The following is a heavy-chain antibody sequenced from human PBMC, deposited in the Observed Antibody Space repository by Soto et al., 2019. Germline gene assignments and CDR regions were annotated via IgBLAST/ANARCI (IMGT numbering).Heavy chain of an antibody. Sequence: GGSLRLSCAASGFTFSDYYMSWIRQAPGKGLEWVSYISSSSSYTNYADSVKGRFTISRDNAKNSLYLQMNSLRAEDTAVYYCARGGDYGGHFDYWGQGTLVTVSP. CDR1: GFTFSDYY. J-gene: IGHJ4*02. V-gene: IGHV3-11*06. CDR2: ISSSSSYT. CDR3: ARGGDYGGHFDY. D-gene: IGHD4-17*01.